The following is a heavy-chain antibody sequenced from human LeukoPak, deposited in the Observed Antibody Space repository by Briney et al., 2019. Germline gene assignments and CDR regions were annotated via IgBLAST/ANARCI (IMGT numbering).Heavy chain of an antibody. D-gene: IGHD4-17*01. CDR1: GFTVSRYE. CDR3: ARDLGMSDGDYVSYFDY. V-gene: IGHV3-48*03. Sequence: GGSLRLSCAASGFTVSRYELNWVRQAPGKGLEWVSYISSSGSIIYYADSVKGRFTISRDNAKNSLYLQMNSLRAEDTALYYCARDLGMSDGDYVSYFDYWGQGTLVTVSS. CDR2: ISSSGSII. J-gene: IGHJ4*02.